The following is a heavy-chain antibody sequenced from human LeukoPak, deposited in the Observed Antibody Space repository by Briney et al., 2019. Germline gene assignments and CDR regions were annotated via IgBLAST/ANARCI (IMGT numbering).Heavy chain of an antibody. CDR3: ARAGDEDS. Sequence: PSETLSLTCTVFGGSINSGDFYWSWIRQPPGKGLEWIGFIYDGGRTYYNPSLKSRVSISMDTSSNQFSLKLDSVTTADTAVYYCARAGDEDSWGQGTLVNVSS. CDR1: GGSINSGDFY. CDR2: IYDGGRT. J-gene: IGHJ4*02. V-gene: IGHV4-30-4*08. D-gene: IGHD5-24*01.